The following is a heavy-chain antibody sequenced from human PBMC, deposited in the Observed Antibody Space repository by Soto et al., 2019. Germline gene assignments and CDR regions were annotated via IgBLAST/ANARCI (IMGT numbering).Heavy chain of an antibody. Sequence: SETLSLTCAVYSESFSKYYWSWIRQHPGKGLEWIGYIYYGGSTYYNPSLKSRATISGDTSKNQFSLKLSSVTAADTAVYYCARGGYYYENSGQNAYDYWGQGILVTVSS. D-gene: IGHD3-22*01. J-gene: IGHJ4*01. V-gene: IGHV4-31*11. CDR3: ARGGYYYENSGQNAYDY. CDR2: IYYGGST. CDR1: SESFSKYY.